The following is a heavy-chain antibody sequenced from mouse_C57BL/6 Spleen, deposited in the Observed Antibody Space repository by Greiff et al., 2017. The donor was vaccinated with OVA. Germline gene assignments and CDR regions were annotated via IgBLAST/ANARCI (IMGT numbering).Heavy chain of an antibody. CDR2: IHPSDSDT. V-gene: IGHV1-74*01. CDR1: GYTFTSYW. CDR3: SILPPSLDFDY. D-gene: IGHD6-5*01. Sequence: VQLLQPGADLVKPGDSVKVSCTASGYTFTSYWMHWVQQRPGKGLEWIGRIHPSDSDTYYTQKLKGKATLTVDKSSSTAYMQISSLTSEDSAGYYWSILPPSLDFDYWGQGTTLTVSS. J-gene: IGHJ2*01.